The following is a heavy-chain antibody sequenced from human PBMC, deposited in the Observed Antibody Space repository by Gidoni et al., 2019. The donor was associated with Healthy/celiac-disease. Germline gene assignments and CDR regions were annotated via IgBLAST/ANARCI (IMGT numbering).Heavy chain of an antibody. CDR2: ISWNRGSI. Sequence: VQLVESVGGLLLPVRPLRLSCAAFGFTFVDYAMHWVIQAPGKGLEWVSGISWNRGSIGYADSVNSRFTISRDNAKNSLYLQMISLRAEDTALYCCAKDRGYCSGGSCYSLNYFYYYGMDVWGQGTTVTVSS. CDR1: GFTFVDYA. CDR3: AKDRGYCSGGSCYSLNYFYYYGMDV. D-gene: IGHD2-15*01. V-gene: IGHV3-9*01. J-gene: IGHJ6*02.